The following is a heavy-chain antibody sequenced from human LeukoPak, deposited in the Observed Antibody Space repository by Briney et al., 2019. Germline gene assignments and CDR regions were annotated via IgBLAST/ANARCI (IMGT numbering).Heavy chain of an antibody. CDR3: ARDRTGSYGSGSYYMGWFDP. D-gene: IGHD3-10*01. Sequence: GGSLRLSCAASGFTFNRYAMHWVRQAPGKGLEWVAVISYDGSNKYYADSVKGRFTISRDNSKNTLYLQMNSLRAEDTAVHYCARDRTGSYGSGSYYMGWFDPWGQGTLVTVSS. V-gene: IGHV3-30-3*01. CDR2: ISYDGSNK. J-gene: IGHJ5*02. CDR1: GFTFNRYA.